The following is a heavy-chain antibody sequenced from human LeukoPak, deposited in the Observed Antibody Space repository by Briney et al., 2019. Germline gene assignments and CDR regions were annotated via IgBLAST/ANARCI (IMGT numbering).Heavy chain of an antibody. CDR2: ISWNSGSI. D-gene: IGHD4-17*01. Sequence: GGSLRLSCAASGFTFDDYAMHWVRQAPGKGLEWVSGISWNSGSIGYADSVKGRFTISRDNAKNSLYLQMNSLRAEDTALYYCAKDGYGDYFHGMDVWGQGSTVTVSS. V-gene: IGHV3-9*01. CDR3: AKDGYGDYFHGMDV. J-gene: IGHJ6*02. CDR1: GFTFDDYA.